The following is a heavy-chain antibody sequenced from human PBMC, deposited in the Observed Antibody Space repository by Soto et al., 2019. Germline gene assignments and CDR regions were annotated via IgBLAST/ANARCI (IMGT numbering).Heavy chain of an antibody. D-gene: IGHD1-20*01. V-gene: IGHV3-72*01. CDR2: IRDRVHSYST. J-gene: IGHJ4*02. Sequence: EVQLVESGGGLVQPGGSLRLSCAVSGLTFSDHYMGWVRQAPGKGLDWVGRIRDRVHSYSTEYAASVKGRFTISRDDSRNSLYLQMNSLKMADTAVFYCVSLWSVTGSRDYWGRGTLVTVSS. CDR3: VSLWSVTGSRDY. CDR1: GLTFSDHY.